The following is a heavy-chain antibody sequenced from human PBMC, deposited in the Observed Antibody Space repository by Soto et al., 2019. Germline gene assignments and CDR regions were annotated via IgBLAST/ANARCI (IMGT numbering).Heavy chain of an antibody. CDR2: ISSSAAYI. Sequence: EVQLVESGGGLVKAGGSLRLSCAASGFRLSGYSMTWVRQTPGKGLDWVSLISSSAAYIHYADAVKGRFTISRDNAKNSLYLQMDSLRAEDTAVYYCVRETPLDPDYGENPFSDLWGQGTLVTVSS. CDR1: GFRLSGYS. J-gene: IGHJ4*02. D-gene: IGHD4-17*01. V-gene: IGHV3-21*01. CDR3: VRETPLDPDYGENPFSDL.